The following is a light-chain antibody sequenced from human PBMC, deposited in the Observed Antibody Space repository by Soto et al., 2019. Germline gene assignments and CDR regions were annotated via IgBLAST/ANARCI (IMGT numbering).Light chain of an antibody. J-gene: IGLJ3*02. Sequence: QAVVTQSSSASASLGSSVKLTCTLSSGHSSYIIAWHQQQPGKAPRYLMKLEGSGSYNKGSGVPDRFSGSSSGADRYLTISLLQFEDEADYYCETWDSNTHTVFGGGTKLTVL. CDR1: SGHSSYI. CDR2: LEGSGSY. V-gene: IGLV4-60*02. CDR3: ETWDSNTHTV.